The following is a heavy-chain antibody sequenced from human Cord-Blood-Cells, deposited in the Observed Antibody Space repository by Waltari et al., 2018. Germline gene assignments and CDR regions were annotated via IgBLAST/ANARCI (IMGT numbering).Heavy chain of an antibody. D-gene: IGHD6-13*01. CDR1: GYSITSGYY. V-gene: IGHV4-38-2*02. CDR3: ARDPIVGIAGPD. CDR2: NYHSGST. Sequence: QVQLQESGPGLVKPSEPLSLTCAVSGYSITSGYYWGWIRQPPGKGLEGIGSNYHSGSTYYNPSLKSRVTISVDTSKNQFSLKLSSVTAADTAVYYCARDPIVGIAGPDWGQGTLVTVSS. J-gene: IGHJ4*02.